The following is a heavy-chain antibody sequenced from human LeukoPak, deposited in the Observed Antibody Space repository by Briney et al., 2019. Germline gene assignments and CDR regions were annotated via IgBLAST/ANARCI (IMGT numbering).Heavy chain of an antibody. CDR3: ARDGPLPDYGGSQGDAFDI. Sequence: GGSLRLSCAASGFTFSSYSMNWVRQAPGKGLEWVSSISSSSSYIYYADSVKGRFTISRDNAKNSLYLQMNSLRAEDTAVYYCARDGPLPDYGGSQGDAFDIWGQGTMVTVSS. J-gene: IGHJ3*02. CDR2: ISSSSSYI. CDR1: GFTFSSYS. D-gene: IGHD4-23*01. V-gene: IGHV3-21*01.